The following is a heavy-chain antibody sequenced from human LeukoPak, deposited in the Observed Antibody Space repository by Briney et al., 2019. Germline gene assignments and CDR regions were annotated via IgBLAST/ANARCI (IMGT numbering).Heavy chain of an antibody. CDR2: ISGSGGST. J-gene: IGHJ4*02. Sequence: PGGSLRLSCAASGFTFSSYAMSWVRQAPGKGLEWVSAISGSGGSTYYADSVKGRFTISRDNSKNTLYLQMNSLRAEDTAVYYCAKRGDDGSGYYYVLFFDYWGQGTLVTVSS. CDR3: AKRGDDGSGYYYVLFFDY. CDR1: GFTFSSYA. V-gene: IGHV3-23*01. D-gene: IGHD3-22*01.